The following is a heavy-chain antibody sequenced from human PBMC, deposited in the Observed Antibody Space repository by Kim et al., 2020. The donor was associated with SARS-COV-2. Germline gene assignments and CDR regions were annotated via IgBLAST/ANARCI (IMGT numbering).Heavy chain of an antibody. Sequence: SETLSLTCTVSGGSISSYYWSWIRQPPGKGLEWIGYIYYSGSTNYNPSLKSRVTISVDTSKNQFSLKLSSVTAADTAVYYCARVIAAAYFDYWGQGTLVTVSS. J-gene: IGHJ4*02. V-gene: IGHV4-59*01. CDR3: ARVIAAAYFDY. D-gene: IGHD6-13*01. CDR1: GGSISSYY. CDR2: IYYSGST.